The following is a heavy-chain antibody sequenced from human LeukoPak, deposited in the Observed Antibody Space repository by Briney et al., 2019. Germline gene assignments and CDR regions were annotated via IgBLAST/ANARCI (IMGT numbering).Heavy chain of an antibody. CDR3: AKYDGYSCFDY. CDR1: GFTFSGYA. V-gene: IGHV3-23*01. Sequence: PGGSLRLSCAASGFTFSGYAMSWVRQAPGKGLEWVSGISGSGDSTYYADSVKGRFTISRDNSKNTLYVQMNSLRAEDTAVYYCAKYDGYSCFDYWGQGTLVTVSS. J-gene: IGHJ4*02. CDR2: ISGSGDST. D-gene: IGHD5-24*01.